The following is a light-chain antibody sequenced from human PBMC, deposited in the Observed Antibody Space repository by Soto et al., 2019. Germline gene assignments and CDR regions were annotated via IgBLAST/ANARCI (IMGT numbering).Light chain of an antibody. V-gene: IGKV3-20*01. CDR1: QSVSSSY. CDR3: QQYGSSPT. CDR2: GAS. J-gene: IGKJ4*01. Sequence: EIVLTQSPGTLSLSPGERATLSCRASQSVSSSYLAWYQQKPGQAPRLLIYGASSRATGISDRFSGSGSGTDFTLTISRLEPEDFAVYYCQQYGSSPTFGGGTKVNIK.